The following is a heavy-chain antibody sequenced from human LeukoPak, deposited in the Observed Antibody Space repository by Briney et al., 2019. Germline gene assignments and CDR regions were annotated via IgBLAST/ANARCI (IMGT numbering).Heavy chain of an antibody. CDR2: LNPSGGRT. D-gene: IGHD5-18*01. J-gene: IGHJ4*02. Sequence: ASVKVSCKASGYTFTSHYMHWVRQAPGQGLEWMGILNPSGGRTTYAQKFKGRVTMTRDTSTSTVYMELSSLRSEDTAVYYCARDLIVDTVMGLFDYWGQGTLVTVSS. CDR1: GYTFTSHY. V-gene: IGHV1-46*01. CDR3: ARDLIVDTVMGLFDY.